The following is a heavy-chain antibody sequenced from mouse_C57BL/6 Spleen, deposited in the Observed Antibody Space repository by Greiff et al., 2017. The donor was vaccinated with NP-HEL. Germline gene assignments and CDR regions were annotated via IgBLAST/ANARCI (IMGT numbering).Heavy chain of an antibody. CDR3: ARRWYYGSSPYYFDY. J-gene: IGHJ2*01. V-gene: IGHV1-75*01. D-gene: IGHD1-1*01. CDR2: IFPGSGST. CDR1: GYTFTDYY. Sequence: QVQLQQSGPELVKPGASVKISCKASGYTFTDYYINWVKQRPGQGLEWIGWIFPGSGSTYYNEKFKGKATLTVDKSSSTAYMLLSSLTSEDSAVYFCARRWYYGSSPYYFDYWGQGTTLTVSS.